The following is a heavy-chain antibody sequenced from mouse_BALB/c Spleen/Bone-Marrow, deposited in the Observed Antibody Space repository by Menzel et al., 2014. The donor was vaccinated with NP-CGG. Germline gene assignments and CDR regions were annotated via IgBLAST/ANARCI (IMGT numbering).Heavy chain of an antibody. V-gene: IGHV1S137*01. CDR1: GYTFTDHA. J-gene: IGHJ4*01. Sequence: QVQLQQPGANLVRPGVSVKISCKGSGYTFTDHAIHWVKRSHAKSLEWIGVISGYYGDAIYNQKFKGKATMTVDKSSSTAYMELARLTSKDSAIYYCARSGKVRNAMDYWGQGTSVTVSS. D-gene: IGHD2-14*01. CDR2: ISGYYGDA. CDR3: ARSGKVRNAMDY.